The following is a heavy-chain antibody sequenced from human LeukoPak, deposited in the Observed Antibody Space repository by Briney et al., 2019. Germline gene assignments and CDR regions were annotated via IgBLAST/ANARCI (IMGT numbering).Heavy chain of an antibody. J-gene: IGHJ6*03. CDR2: ISSSSSYI. CDR1: GFTVSSYS. D-gene: IGHD3-10*01. CDR3: ARVLLWFGEPSPYYMDV. V-gene: IGHV3-21*01. Sequence: GGSLRLSCAASGFTVSSYSMNWVRQAPGKGLEWVSSISSSSSYIYYADSVKGRFTISRDNAKNSLYLQMNSLRAEDTAVYYCARVLLWFGEPSPYYMDVWGKGTTVTISS.